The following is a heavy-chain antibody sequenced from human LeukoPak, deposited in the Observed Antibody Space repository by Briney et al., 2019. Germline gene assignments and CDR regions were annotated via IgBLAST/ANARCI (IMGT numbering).Heavy chain of an antibody. CDR2: IYYSGST. D-gene: IGHD3-10*01. J-gene: IGHJ6*02. Sequence: NPSETLSLTCAVYGGSFSGYYWSWIRQPPGKGLEWIGYIYYSGSTNYNPSLKSRVTISVDTSKNQFSLKLSSVTAADTAVYYCARARITMVRGVIIAYYGMDVWGQGTTVTVSS. CDR3: ARARITMVRGVIIAYYGMDV. V-gene: IGHV4-59*08. CDR1: GGSFSGYY.